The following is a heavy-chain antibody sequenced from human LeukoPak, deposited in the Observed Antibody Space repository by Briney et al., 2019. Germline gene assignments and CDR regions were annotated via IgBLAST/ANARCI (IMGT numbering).Heavy chain of an antibody. CDR1: GGTFSSYA. CDR3: ARGAGWGRPAGYYFDY. Sequence: GASVKVSCKASGGTFSSYAISWVRQAPGQGLEWMGGIIPIFGTANYAQKFQGRVTITADESTSTAYMELSSLRSEDTAVYYCARGAGWGRPAGYYFDYWGQGTLVTVSS. J-gene: IGHJ4*02. V-gene: IGHV1-69*13. CDR2: IIPIFGTA. D-gene: IGHD6-13*01.